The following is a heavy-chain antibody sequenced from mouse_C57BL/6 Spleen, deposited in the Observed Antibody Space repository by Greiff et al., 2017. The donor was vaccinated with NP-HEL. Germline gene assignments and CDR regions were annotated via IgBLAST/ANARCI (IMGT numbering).Heavy chain of an antibody. J-gene: IGHJ1*03. CDR2: INPSNGGT. Sequence: QVQLQQSGTELVKPGASVKLSCKASGYTFTSYWMHWVKQRPGQGLEWIGNINPSNGGTNYNEKFKSKATLTVDKSSSTAYMQLSSLTSEDSAVYYCARRGVSSFHWYFDVWGTGTTVTVSS. CDR3: ARRGVSSFHWYFDV. V-gene: IGHV1-53*01. D-gene: IGHD1-1*01. CDR1: GYTFTSYW.